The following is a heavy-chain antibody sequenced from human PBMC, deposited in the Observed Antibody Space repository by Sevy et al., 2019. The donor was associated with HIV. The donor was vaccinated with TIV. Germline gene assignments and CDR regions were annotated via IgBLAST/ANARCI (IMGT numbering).Heavy chain of an antibody. V-gene: IGHV3-53*01. CDR1: GFSISNNY. CDR2: MYSGGSP. CDR3: ARGYCGGGSCTAFDP. D-gene: IGHD2-15*01. Sequence: GGSLRLSCAASGFSISNNYTAWVRQAPGKGLEWVSVMYSGGSPYYADSVKGRFALSRDMSKNTVYLQMNSLRAEDTVVYYCARGYCGGGSCTAFDPWGQRTLVTVSS. J-gene: IGHJ5*02.